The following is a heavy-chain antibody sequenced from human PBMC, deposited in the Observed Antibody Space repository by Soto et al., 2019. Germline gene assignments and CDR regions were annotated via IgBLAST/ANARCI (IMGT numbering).Heavy chain of an antibody. D-gene: IGHD5-18*01. V-gene: IGHV4-59*08. CDR2: IYYSGST. CDR3: ARRYGSCFDY. CDR1: GGSISSYY. Sequence: QVQLQESGPGLVKPSETLSLTCTVSGGSISSYYWSWIRQPPGKGLEWIGYIYYSGSTNYNPSLXSXVXIXXDTSKNQFSLKLSSVTAADTAVYYCARRYGSCFDYWGLGTLVTVSS. J-gene: IGHJ4*02.